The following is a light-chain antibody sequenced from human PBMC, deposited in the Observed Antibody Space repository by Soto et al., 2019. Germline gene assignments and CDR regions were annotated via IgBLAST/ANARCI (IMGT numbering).Light chain of an antibody. V-gene: IGKV1-12*01. CDR3: QQANSFPIT. J-gene: IGKJ5*01. CDR1: QGISSW. Sequence: DIQMTHSPSSVSASVGDRVTITCRASQGISSWLAWYQQKPGKAPKLLIYAASSLQSGVPSKFSGRGLGTDFPLNINRLQPEDFATYYCQQANSFPITFGQGTRLEIK. CDR2: AAS.